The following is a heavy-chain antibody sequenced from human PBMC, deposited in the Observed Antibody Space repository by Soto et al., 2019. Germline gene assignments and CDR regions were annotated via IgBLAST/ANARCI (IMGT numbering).Heavy chain of an antibody. D-gene: IGHD2-15*01. CDR2: IYYSGST. J-gene: IGHJ3*02. CDR1: GGSISSYY. V-gene: IGHV4-59*01. CDR3: ARDSSGYCSGGSCDKHFDI. Sequence: PSETLSLTCTVSGGSISSYYWSWIRQPPGKGLEWIGYIYYSGSTNYNPSLKSRVTISVDTSKNQFSLKLSSVTAADTAVYYCARDSSGYCSGGSCDKHFDIWGQGTMVTV.